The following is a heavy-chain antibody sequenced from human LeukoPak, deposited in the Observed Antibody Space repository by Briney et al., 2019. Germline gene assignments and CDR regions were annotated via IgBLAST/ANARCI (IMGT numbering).Heavy chain of an antibody. CDR2: ISWNSGSI. CDR3: AKDHDFWSGYTDY. D-gene: IGHD3-3*01. CDR1: GFTFDDYA. V-gene: IGHV3-9*01. J-gene: IGHJ4*02. Sequence: GGSLRLSCAASGFTFDDYAMHWVRQAPGKGLEWVSGISWNSGSIGYADSVKGRFTISRDNAKNSLYLQMNSLRAEDTALYYCAKDHDFWSGYTDYWGQGTLDTVSS.